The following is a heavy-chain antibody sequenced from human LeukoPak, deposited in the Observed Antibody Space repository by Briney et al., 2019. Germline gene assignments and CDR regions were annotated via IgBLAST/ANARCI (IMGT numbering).Heavy chain of an antibody. V-gene: IGHV3-30-3*01. CDR3: TRDYDSTHFFDY. J-gene: IGHJ4*02. Sequence: PGRSLRLSCAASGFSFNDYAMHWARRAPGKGLEWVAVISFDGGNQYYADSVKGRFTISRDNSKKTLYLQMNSLRPEDTAVYYCTRDYDSTHFFDYWGQGTLVTVSS. D-gene: IGHD3-22*01. CDR1: GFSFNDYA. CDR2: ISFDGGNQ.